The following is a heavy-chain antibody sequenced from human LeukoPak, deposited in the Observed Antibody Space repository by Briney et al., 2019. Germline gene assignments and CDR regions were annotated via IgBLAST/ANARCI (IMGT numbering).Heavy chain of an antibody. V-gene: IGHV4-30-2*01. D-gene: IGHD4-17*01. Sequence: SETLSLTCTVSGGSISSGGYSWSWIRQPPGKGLEWIGYIYHSGSTYYNPSLKSRVTISVDRSKNQFSLKLSSVTAADTAVYYCARSTVTRKGGSFDYWGQGTLVTVSS. CDR3: ARSTVTRKGGSFDY. J-gene: IGHJ4*02. CDR1: GGSISSGGYS. CDR2: IYHSGST.